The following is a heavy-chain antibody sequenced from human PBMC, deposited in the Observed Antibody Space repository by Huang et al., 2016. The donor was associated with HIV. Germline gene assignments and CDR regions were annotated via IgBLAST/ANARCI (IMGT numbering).Heavy chain of an antibody. V-gene: IGHV1-69*13. CDR2: IIPMFGTP. J-gene: IGHJ4*02. CDR1: GGTFSKYA. D-gene: IGHD4-17*01. Sequence: QVQLVQSGAEVKTPGSSVKVSCKASGGTFSKYAISWVRQAPGQGLEGMGGIIPMFGTPNYARKCQGRVTITADDSTSTTYVEVSSLRSEDTALYYCARGQLGSYGDYDVLYWGQGTLVTVSS. CDR3: ARGQLGSYGDYDVLY.